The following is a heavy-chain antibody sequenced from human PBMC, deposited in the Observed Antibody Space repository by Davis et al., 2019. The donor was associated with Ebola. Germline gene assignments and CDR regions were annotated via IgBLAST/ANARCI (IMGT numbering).Heavy chain of an antibody. J-gene: IGHJ4*02. CDR1: GFTFSGYD. V-gene: IGHV3-30*18. D-gene: IGHD2-21*01. Sequence: GGSLRLSCTVSGFTFSGYDMSWVRQAPGKGLEWVAVISYDGRNKYYADSVKGRFTISRDNSKNTVYLQMDSLRAEDTAVYFCAKDHRFVVAAVTGLDHWGQGTLVTVSS. CDR2: ISYDGRNK. CDR3: AKDHRFVVAAVTGLDH.